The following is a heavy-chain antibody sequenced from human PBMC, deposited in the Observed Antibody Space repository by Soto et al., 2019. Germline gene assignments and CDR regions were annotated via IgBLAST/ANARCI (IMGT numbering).Heavy chain of an antibody. J-gene: IGHJ6*02. CDR2: IGSSGGYI. CDR1: GFIFSDFS. Sequence: GSLRLSCAVSGFIFSDFSMNWVRQAPGKGLEWVASIGSSGGYIFYADSVKGRFTISRDNAKKSLDLQINSLRAEDTAVYYCAREKKHQSLGGRFGMDVWGQGTTVTVSS. D-gene: IGHD2-2*01. V-gene: IGHV3-21*01. CDR3: AREKKHQSLGGRFGMDV.